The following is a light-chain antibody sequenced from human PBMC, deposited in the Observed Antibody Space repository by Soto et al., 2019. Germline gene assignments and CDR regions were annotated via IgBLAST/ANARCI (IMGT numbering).Light chain of an antibody. CDR1: QSVSSN. J-gene: IGKJ4*01. CDR3: QQHNHWPLT. Sequence: EIVMTQSPATLSVSPGERATLSCRASQSVSSNLAWYQQKPGQAPRLLMYGISTRATGIPARFSGSGSGTEFTLTISSLQSDDFAMYYCQQHNHWPLTFGGGTKGEI. CDR2: GIS. V-gene: IGKV3-15*01.